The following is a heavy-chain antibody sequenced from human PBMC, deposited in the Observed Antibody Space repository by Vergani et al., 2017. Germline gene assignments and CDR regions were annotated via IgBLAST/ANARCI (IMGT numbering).Heavy chain of an antibody. CDR2: ISSNGGSP. J-gene: IGHJ4*02. Sequence: EVQLVESGGGLVQPGGSLRLSCSASGFTFSSYAMHWVRQAPGKGLEYVSAISSNGGSPYYADSVKGRFTISRDNSKNTLCLQMSSLRAEDTAVYYCVKGLPTRGSGWGGYFDYWGQGTLVTVSS. CDR1: GFTFSSYA. CDR3: VKGLPTRGSGWGGYFDY. V-gene: IGHV3-64D*06. D-gene: IGHD6-19*01.